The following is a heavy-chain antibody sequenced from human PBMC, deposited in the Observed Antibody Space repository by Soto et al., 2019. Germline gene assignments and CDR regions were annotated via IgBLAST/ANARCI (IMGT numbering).Heavy chain of an antibody. V-gene: IGHV3-23*01. Sequence: EVQLLESGEGLVQPGGSLKLSCAASGFTFSNYAMSWVRQAPGKGLEWVSGIGGSGSNTYYADSVKGRFTISRDNYKNTLFLQMNNLRAEDTAEYYCARVVRHFDTPYGMDVWGQGTTVTVSS. J-gene: IGHJ6*02. CDR3: ARVVRHFDTPYGMDV. CDR2: IGGSGSNT. D-gene: IGHD3-9*01. CDR1: GFTFSNYA.